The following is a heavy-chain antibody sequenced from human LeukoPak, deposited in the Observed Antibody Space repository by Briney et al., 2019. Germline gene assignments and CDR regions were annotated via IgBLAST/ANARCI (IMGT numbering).Heavy chain of an antibody. D-gene: IGHD6-13*01. Sequence: PGGSLRLSCAASGFTFSSYWMSWVRQAPGKGLEWVSYISSSGSTIYYADSVKGRFTISRDNAKNSLYLQMNSLRAEDTAVYYCARGSSSWYSFYGWGQGTLVTVSS. CDR3: ARGSSSWYSFYG. J-gene: IGHJ4*02. V-gene: IGHV3-48*04. CDR2: ISSSGSTI. CDR1: GFTFSSYW.